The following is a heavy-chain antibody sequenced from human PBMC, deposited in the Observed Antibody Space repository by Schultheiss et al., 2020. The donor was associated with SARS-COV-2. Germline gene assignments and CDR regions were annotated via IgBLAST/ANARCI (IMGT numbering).Heavy chain of an antibody. D-gene: IGHD6-19*01. CDR1: GYPLTAYY. V-gene: IGHV1-2*02. J-gene: IGHJ4*02. CDR2: INPNSGGT. CDR3: ASWGDSSGWGY. Sequence: ASVKVSCKTSGYPLTAYYMHWVRQAPGQGLEWMGWINPNSGGTNYAQKFQGRVTMTRDTSISTAYMELSRLRSDDTAVYYCASWGDSSGWGYWGQGTLVTVSS.